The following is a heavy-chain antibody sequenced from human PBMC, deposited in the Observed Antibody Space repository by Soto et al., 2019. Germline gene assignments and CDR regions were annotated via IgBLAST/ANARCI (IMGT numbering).Heavy chain of an antibody. Sequence: SETLSLTYTVSGGSVSSGSYYWSWIRQPAGKGLEWIGYIYYSGSTNYNPSLKSRVTISVDTSKNQFSLKLSSVTAADTAVYYCARASMVRGVTAYYYYYGMDVWGQGTTVTVSS. CDR2: IYYSGST. CDR3: ARASMVRGVTAYYYYYGMDV. J-gene: IGHJ6*02. CDR1: GGSVSSGSYY. V-gene: IGHV4-61*01. D-gene: IGHD3-10*01.